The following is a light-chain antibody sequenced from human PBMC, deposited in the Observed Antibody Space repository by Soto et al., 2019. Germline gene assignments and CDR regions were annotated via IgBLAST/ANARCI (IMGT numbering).Light chain of an antibody. CDR3: CSYAGSSTDYV. V-gene: IGLV2-23*01. CDR2: EGS. CDR1: SSDVGSYNL. J-gene: IGLJ1*01. Sequence: QSALTQPASVSGSPGQSITISCTGTSSDVGSYNLVSWCQQHPGKAPKLMIYEGSKRPSGVSNRFSGSKSGNTASLTISGLQAEDEADYYCCSYAGSSTDYVFGTGTKVTVL.